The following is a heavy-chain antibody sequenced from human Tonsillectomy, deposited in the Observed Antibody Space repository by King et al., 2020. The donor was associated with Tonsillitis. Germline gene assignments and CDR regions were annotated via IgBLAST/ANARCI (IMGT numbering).Heavy chain of an antibody. J-gene: IGHJ5*02. CDR1: GYSFTNYW. CDR3: ARLAGYCSGGSCYRWFDP. V-gene: IGHV5-51*01. Sequence: VQLVESGAEVKKPGESLKISCKGSGYSFTNYWIGWVRQMPGKGLEWMGIIYPDDSDTRYSPFFQGQVTISADKSISTASLQWSSLKASDTAMYYCARLAGYCSGGSCYRWFDPWGQGTLVTVSS. CDR2: IYPDDSDT. D-gene: IGHD2-15*01.